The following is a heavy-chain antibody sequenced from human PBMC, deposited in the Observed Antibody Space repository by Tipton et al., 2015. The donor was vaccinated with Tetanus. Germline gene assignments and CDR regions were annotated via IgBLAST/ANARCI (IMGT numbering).Heavy chain of an antibody. CDR2: IDPNSGDT. CDR3: ARDRGDYIYYGMDV. D-gene: IGHD3-22*01. J-gene: IGHJ6*02. V-gene: IGHV1-2*02. CDR1: GYTFTGYY. Sequence: QLVQPGAELKKPGASVKVSCTASGYTFTGYYMYWVRQAPGQGLEWVGWIDPNSGDTIYAQNFQGRVTMTRDTSISTVYMELSRLRSDDTAVYYCARDRGDYIYYGMDVWGPGTPSPSP.